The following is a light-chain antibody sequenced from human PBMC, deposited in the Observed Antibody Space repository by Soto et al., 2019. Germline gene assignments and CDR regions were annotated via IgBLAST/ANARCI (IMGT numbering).Light chain of an antibody. CDR3: QQYNSYRRT. CDR1: QSISSW. V-gene: IGKV1-5*03. J-gene: IGKJ1*01. Sequence: DIQMTQSPSTLSASVGDRVTITCRASQSISSWLAWYQQKPGKAPKLLIYKASSLESGVTSRFSGSRSETEFTLPISRQQPDDFATYYCQQYNSYRRTFGQGTKVEIK. CDR2: KAS.